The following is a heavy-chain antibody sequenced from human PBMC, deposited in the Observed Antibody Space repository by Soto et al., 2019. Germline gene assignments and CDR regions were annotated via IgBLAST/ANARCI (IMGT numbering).Heavy chain of an antibody. V-gene: IGHV3-48*03. CDR1: GFTFSSYE. Sequence: GGSLRLSCAASGFTFSSYEMNWVRQAPGKGLEWVSYISSSGSTIYYADSVKGRFTISRDNAKNSLYLQMNSLRAEDTAVYYCARSRYSGSNHDAFDIWGQGTMVTVSS. CDR3: ARSRYSGSNHDAFDI. D-gene: IGHD1-26*01. J-gene: IGHJ3*02. CDR2: ISSSGSTI.